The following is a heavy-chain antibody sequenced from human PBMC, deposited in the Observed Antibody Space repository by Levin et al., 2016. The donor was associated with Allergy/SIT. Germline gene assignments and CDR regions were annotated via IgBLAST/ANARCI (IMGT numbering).Heavy chain of an antibody. Sequence: GGSLRLSCAASGFKFDDYGMSWVRQAPGKGLEWVSGINWNGGSTGYADSVKGRFTISRDNAKNSLYLQMNSLRDEDTAVYYCARGRRDGYTNLDYWGQGTLVTVSS. CDR1: GFKFDDYG. V-gene: IGHV3-20*04. J-gene: IGHJ4*02. D-gene: IGHD5-24*01. CDR3: ARGRRDGYTNLDY. CDR2: INWNGGST.